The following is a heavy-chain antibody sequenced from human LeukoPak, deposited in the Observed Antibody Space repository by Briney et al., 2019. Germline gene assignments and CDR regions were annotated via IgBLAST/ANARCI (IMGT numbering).Heavy chain of an antibody. Sequence: GGSLRLSCAASGFTFSSYTMNWVRQAPGKGLEWVSAISGSGGSTYYADSVKGRFTISRDNSKNTLYLQMNSLRAEDTAVYYCAKAPITMIVVVSNVWGQGTTVTVSS. D-gene: IGHD3-22*01. CDR2: ISGSGGST. CDR3: AKAPITMIVVVSNV. J-gene: IGHJ6*02. V-gene: IGHV3-23*01. CDR1: GFTFSSYT.